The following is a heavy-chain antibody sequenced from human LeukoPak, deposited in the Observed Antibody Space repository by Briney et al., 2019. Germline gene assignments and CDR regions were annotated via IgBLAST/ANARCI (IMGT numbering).Heavy chain of an antibody. J-gene: IGHJ2*01. CDR1: GFTVSHYY. CDR3: ARDLGLYWYFDL. V-gene: IGHV3-66*01. D-gene: IGHD7-27*01. Sequence: PGGSLRLSCAASGFTVSHYYMSWVRQVPGKELEWLSVIYSGGSTYYADSVKGRFTISRDNSKNTLYLQMNSLRAGDTAVYYCARDLGLYWYFDLWGRGTLVTVSS. CDR2: IYSGGST.